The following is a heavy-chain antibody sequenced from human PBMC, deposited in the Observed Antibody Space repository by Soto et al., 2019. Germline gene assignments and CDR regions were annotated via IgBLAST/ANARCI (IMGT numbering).Heavy chain of an antibody. V-gene: IGHV1-2*04. D-gene: IGHD2-15*01. Sequence: ASVKVSCKASGYTFTGYYMHWLRQAPGQGLEWMGWINPNSGGTNYAQKFQGWVTMTRDTSISTAYMELSRLRSDDTAVYYCARGSLVVVAANNWFDPWGQGTLVTGSS. CDR3: ARGSLVVVAANNWFDP. CDR2: INPNSGGT. CDR1: GYTFTGYY. J-gene: IGHJ5*02.